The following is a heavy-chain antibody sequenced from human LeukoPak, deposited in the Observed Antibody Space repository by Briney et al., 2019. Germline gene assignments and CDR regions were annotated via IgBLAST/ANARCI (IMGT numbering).Heavy chain of an antibody. CDR2: IRYDGSNK. V-gene: IGHV3-30*02. CDR3: AKDFAYYYDSSGYYFDY. CDR1: GFTFSSYG. Sequence: PGGSLRLSCAASGFTFSSYGMHWVRQAPGKGLEWVAFIRYDGSNKYYADSVKGRFTISRDNSKNSLYLQMNSLRAEDTALYYCAKDFAYYYDSSGYYFDYWGQGTLVTVSS. J-gene: IGHJ4*02. D-gene: IGHD3-22*01.